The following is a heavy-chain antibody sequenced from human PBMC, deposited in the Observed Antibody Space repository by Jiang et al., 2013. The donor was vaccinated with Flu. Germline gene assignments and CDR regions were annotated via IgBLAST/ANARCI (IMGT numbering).Heavy chain of an antibody. CDR1: GGSISSYY. V-gene: IGHV4-59*08. Sequence: GSGLVKPSETLSLTCTVSGGSISSYYWSWIRQPPGKGLEWIGYIYYSGSTNYNPSLKSRVTISVDTSKNQFSLKLSSVTAADTAVYYCARHGRYDFWSGYSIPYVIDYWGQGTLVTVTS. J-gene: IGHJ4*02. CDR3: ARHGRYDFWSGYSIPYVIDY. CDR2: IYYSGST. D-gene: IGHD3-3*01.